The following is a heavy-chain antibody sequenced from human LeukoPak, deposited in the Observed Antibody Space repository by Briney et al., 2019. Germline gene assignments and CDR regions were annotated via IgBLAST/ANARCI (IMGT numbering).Heavy chain of an antibody. CDR2: INTNTGNP. CDR1: GYTFTSYA. Sequence: ASVKVSCKASGYTFTSYAMNWVRQAPGRGLEWMGWINTNTGNPTYAQGFTGRFVFSLDTSVSTAYLQISSLKAEDTAVYYCARLAYCGGDCYSTRDYWGQGTLVTVSS. CDR3: ARLAYCGGDCYSTRDY. J-gene: IGHJ4*02. V-gene: IGHV7-4-1*02. D-gene: IGHD2-21*02.